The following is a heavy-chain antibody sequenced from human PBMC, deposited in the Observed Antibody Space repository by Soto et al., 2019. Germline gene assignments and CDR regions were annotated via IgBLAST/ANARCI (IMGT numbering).Heavy chain of an antibody. J-gene: IGHJ4*02. V-gene: IGHV3-23*01. CDR3: AKVKSNPVSAMDTLFDY. CDR1: GFTFSSYA. D-gene: IGHD2-8*01. Sequence: GGSLRLSCAASGFTFSSYAMTWVRQAAGKGLEWVSTISGNGGYTYYSDSVRGRFTISRDNSKKTLYLQMDSLKANDTAVFYSAKVKSNPVSAMDTLFDYWGQGTQVTVSS. CDR2: ISGNGGYT.